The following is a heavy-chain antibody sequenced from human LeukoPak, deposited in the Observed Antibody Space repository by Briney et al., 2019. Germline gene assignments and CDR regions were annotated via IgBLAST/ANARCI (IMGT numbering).Heavy chain of an antibody. V-gene: IGHV4-61*02. D-gene: IGHD3-10*01. Sequence: TLSLTCTVSGGSISSGSYYWSWIRQPAGKGLEWIRRIYTSGSTNYNPSLKSRVTISVDTSKNQFSLKLSSVTAADTAVYYCARDYYGSGSYYHDYWGQGTLVTVSS. CDR2: IYTSGST. CDR1: GGSISSGSYY. CDR3: ARDYYGSGSYYHDY. J-gene: IGHJ4*02.